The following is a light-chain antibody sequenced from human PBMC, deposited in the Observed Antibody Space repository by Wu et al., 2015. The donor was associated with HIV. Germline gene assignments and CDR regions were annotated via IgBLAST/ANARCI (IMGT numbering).Light chain of an antibody. Sequence: EIVMTQSPATLSVSPGERATLSCRASQSVSGDLAWYQQKPGQAPRLLIYGASSRATGIPARFSGSGSGTEFTLTITSLQSEDFAVYYCQQYNNWPPVTFGGGTKVEIK. CDR3: QQYNNWPPVT. V-gene: IGKV3-15*01. J-gene: IGKJ4*01. CDR2: GAS. CDR1: QSVSGD.